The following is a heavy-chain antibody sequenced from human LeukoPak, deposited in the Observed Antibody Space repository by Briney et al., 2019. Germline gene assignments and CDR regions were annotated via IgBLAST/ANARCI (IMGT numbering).Heavy chain of an antibody. D-gene: IGHD3-22*01. Sequence: ASVKVSCKAAGYTFSIYAMQWVRQAPGQRREWMGWINAGNGNTKYSQKFQGRVTITRDTSASTAYMELSSLRSEDTDLYYCARGVWSSRGMQYYFDYWGQGTLVTVSS. CDR2: INAGNGNT. CDR1: GYTFSIYA. CDR3: ARGVWSSRGMQYYFDY. V-gene: IGHV1-3*01. J-gene: IGHJ4*02.